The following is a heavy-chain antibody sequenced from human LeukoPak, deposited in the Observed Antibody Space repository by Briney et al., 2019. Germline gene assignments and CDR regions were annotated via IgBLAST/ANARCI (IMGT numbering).Heavy chain of an antibody. CDR1: GGSISSYY. J-gene: IGHJ6*02. V-gene: IGHV4-59*01. CDR3: ARVGTGTRSPYYGMDV. D-gene: IGHD1-7*01. CDR2: IYYSGST. Sequence: SETLSLTCTVSGGSISSYYWSWIRQPPGKGLEWIGYIYYSGSTNYNPSLKSRVTISVDTSKNQFSLKLSSVTAADTAVYYCARVGTGTRSPYYGMDVWGQGTTVTVSS.